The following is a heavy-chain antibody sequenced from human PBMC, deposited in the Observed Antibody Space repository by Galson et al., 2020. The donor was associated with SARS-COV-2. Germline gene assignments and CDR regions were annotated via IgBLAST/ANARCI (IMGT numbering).Heavy chain of an antibody. J-gene: IGHJ5*02. Sequence: GGSLRLSCAASGFTFSSYSMNWVRQAPGKGLEWVSSISSSSSYIYYADSVKGRFTISRDNAKNSLYLQMNSLRAEDTAVYYCARDRTISYDFWSGYYTSWFDPWGQGTLVTVSS. CDR3: ARDRTISYDFWSGYYTSWFDP. CDR1: GFTFSSYS. V-gene: IGHV3-21*01. D-gene: IGHD3-3*01. CDR2: ISSSSSYI.